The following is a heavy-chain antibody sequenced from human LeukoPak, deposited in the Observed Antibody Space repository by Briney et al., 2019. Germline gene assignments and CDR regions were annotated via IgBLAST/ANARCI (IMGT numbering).Heavy chain of an antibody. D-gene: IGHD3-3*01. CDR2: ISYDGSNK. CDR1: GFTFSSYA. J-gene: IGHJ4*02. CDR3: ASARDPGRFLEWLPFDY. V-gene: IGHV3-30-3*01. Sequence: GRSLSLSCAASGFTFSSYAMHWVRQAPGKGLEWVAVISYDGSNKYYADSVKGRFTITRDNSKNTLYLQMNSLRAEDTAVYYCASARDPGRFLEWLPFDYWGQGTLVTVSS.